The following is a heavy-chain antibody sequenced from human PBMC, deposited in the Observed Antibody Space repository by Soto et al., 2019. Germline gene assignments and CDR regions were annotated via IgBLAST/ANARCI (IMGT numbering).Heavy chain of an antibody. V-gene: IGHV3-48*01. CDR1: GFTFSSYS. CDR2: INSGSNTI. J-gene: IGHJ4*02. D-gene: IGHD6-19*01. CDR3: AREIGYSSGRPNFDY. Sequence: GGSLRLSCAASGFTFSSYSMNWVRQAPGKGLEWVSYINSGSNTIDDADSVKGRFTISRDNAKNSLYLQMNSLRAEDTAVFYCAREIGYSSGRPNFDYWGQGALVTVSS.